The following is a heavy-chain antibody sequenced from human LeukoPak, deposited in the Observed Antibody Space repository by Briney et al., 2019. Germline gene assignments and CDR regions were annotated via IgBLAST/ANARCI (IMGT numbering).Heavy chain of an antibody. CDR3: AKARGSGYYSSFDL. CDR2: ITGSGGST. D-gene: IGHD6-19*01. CDR1: GFTFSSYV. Sequence: GGSLRLSCAASGFTFSSYVMSWVRQSPGRGLEWVSTITGSGGSTYYADSVKGRFTISRDNSKNTLFLQMNSLRAEDTAVYYCAKARGSGYYSSFDLWGRGTLVTVSS. J-gene: IGHJ2*01. V-gene: IGHV3-23*01.